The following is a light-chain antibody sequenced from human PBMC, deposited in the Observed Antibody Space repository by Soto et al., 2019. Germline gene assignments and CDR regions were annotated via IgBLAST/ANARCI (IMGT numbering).Light chain of an antibody. V-gene: IGLV2-14*01. J-gene: IGLJ3*02. CDR2: DVS. CDR1: SSDVGGYNY. CDR3: SSYTSSSTLLE. Sequence: QSALTQPASVSGSPGQSITISCTGTSSDVGGYNYVSWYQQHPGKAPKLMIYDVSNRPSGVSNRFSCSKSGNTASLTISGLQAEDEADYYCSSYTSSSTLLEFGGGTKLTVL.